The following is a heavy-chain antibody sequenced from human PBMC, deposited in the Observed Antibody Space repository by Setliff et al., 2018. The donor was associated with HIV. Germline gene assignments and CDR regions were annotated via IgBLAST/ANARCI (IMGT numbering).Heavy chain of an antibody. Sequence: SETLSLTCTVPGDSINTDGLYWTWIRQHPATGLEWIGYIHYNGITNYNPSLKSRVTISVDTSKNQFSLKLSSVTASDTAVYYCARRYRIAARPKWFDPWGQGTLVTVSS. V-gene: IGHV4-31*03. J-gene: IGHJ5*02. CDR2: IHYNGIT. CDR3: ARRYRIAARPKWFDP. CDR1: GDSINTDGLY. D-gene: IGHD6-6*01.